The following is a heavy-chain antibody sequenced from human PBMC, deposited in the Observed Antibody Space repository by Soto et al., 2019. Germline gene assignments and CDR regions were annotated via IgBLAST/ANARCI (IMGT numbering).Heavy chain of an antibody. CDR3: AKALYYYDSSGYYRVPYFDY. CDR1: GFTFSSYA. J-gene: IGHJ4*02. Sequence: PGRSLRLSCAASGFTFSSYAMSWVRQAPGNGLEWVSAISASGGSTYYADSVQGRFTISRYNSKNTLYLQMNSLRAEDTAVYYCAKALYYYDSSGYYRVPYFDYWGQGTLVTVSS. D-gene: IGHD3-22*01. V-gene: IGHV3-23*01. CDR2: ISASGGST.